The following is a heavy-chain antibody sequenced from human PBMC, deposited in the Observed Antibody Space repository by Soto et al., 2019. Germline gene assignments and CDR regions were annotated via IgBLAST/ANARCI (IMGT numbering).Heavy chain of an antibody. J-gene: IGHJ4*02. Sequence: SETLSLTCTVSGGSISSSSYYWGWIRQPPGKGLEWIGSIYYSGSTYYNPSLKSRVTISVDTSKNQFSLKLSSVTAADTAVYNCARQGYCSSTSCHRSSSWFYWGQGTLVTVSS. D-gene: IGHD2-2*01. CDR1: GGSISSSSYY. V-gene: IGHV4-39*01. CDR3: ARQGYCSSTSCHRSSSWFY. CDR2: IYYSGST.